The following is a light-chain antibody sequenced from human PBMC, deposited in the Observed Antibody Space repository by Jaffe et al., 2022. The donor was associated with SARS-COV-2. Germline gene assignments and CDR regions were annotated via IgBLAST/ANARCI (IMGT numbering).Light chain of an antibody. J-gene: IGKJ1*01. V-gene: IGKV2-28*01. CDR3: MQALQTPWT. CDR1: QSLLHSNGNSY. CDR2: LGF. Sequence: DIVMTQSPLSLPVTPGEPASISCRSSQSLLHSNGNSYLDWYLQKPGQSPQLLINLGFNRASGVPDRFSGSGSGTDFTLKISRVEAEDVGVYYCMQALQTPWTFGQGTKVEIK.